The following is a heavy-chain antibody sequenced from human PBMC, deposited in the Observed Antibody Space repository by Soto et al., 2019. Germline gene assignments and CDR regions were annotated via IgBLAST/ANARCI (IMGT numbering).Heavy chain of an antibody. D-gene: IGHD2-15*01. V-gene: IGHV3-9*01. CDR1: GFTFDDYA. CDR3: AKGSMVAATLSYFDY. J-gene: IGHJ4*02. Sequence: GGSLRFSCAASGFTFDDYAMHWVRQAPGKGLEWVSGISWNSGSIGYADSVKGRFTISRDNAKNSLYLQMNSLRAEDTALYYCAKGSMVAATLSYFDYWGQGTLVTVSS. CDR2: ISWNSGSI.